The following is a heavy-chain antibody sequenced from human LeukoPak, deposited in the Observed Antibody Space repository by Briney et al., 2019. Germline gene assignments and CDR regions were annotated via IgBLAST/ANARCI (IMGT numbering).Heavy chain of an antibody. Sequence: ASVKVSCKASGYTFTSYGISWVRQAPGQGLEWMGWISAYNGNTNYAQKVQGSVTMTTDTSTSTAYMELRSLRSDDTAVYYCARDRYYDSSGYYSGYWGQGTLVTVSS. D-gene: IGHD3-22*01. CDR3: ARDRYYDSSGYYSGY. CDR2: ISAYNGNT. V-gene: IGHV1-18*01. J-gene: IGHJ4*02. CDR1: GYTFTSYG.